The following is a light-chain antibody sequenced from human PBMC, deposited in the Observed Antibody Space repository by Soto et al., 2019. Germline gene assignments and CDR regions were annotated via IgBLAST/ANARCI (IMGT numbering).Light chain of an antibody. CDR1: QGIRND. CDR3: QQANSFPIT. J-gene: IGKJ5*01. V-gene: IGKV1-17*01. CDR2: GAS. Sequence: DIQMTQSPPSLSASVGDRVTSTCWASQGIRNDLGWYQQKPGKAPTLLIHGASSLQSGVPPRYSGSGYGTDVTLTISSLQPEDFATYYCQQANSFPITFGQGTRLEIK.